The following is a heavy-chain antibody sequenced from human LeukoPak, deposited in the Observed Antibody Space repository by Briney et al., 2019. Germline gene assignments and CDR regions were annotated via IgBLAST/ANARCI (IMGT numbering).Heavy chain of an antibody. CDR3: ARVAEQQLVRGWFDP. CDR1: GYSISSGYY. V-gene: IGHV4-38-2*02. D-gene: IGHD6-13*01. J-gene: IGHJ5*02. CDR2: IYHSGSP. Sequence: PSETLSLTCTVSGYSISSGYYWGWIRQPPGKGLEWIGSIYHSGSPYYNPSLKSRVTISVDTSKNQFSLKLSSVTAADTAVYYCARVAEQQLVRGWFDPWGQGTLVTVSS.